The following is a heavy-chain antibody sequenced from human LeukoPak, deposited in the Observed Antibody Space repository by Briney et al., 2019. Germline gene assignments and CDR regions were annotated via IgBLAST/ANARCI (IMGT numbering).Heavy chain of an antibody. CDR3: ASDYYFNY. Sequence: PGGSLRLSCAASGFIFSSYSMNWVRQAPGKGLEWVSGVSVGGGGTYYADSVKGRFTISRDNSMNTIFLQMNSLRAEDTATYYFASDYYFNYWGQGTLVTVSS. V-gene: IGHV3-23*01. D-gene: IGHD3-3*01. J-gene: IGHJ4*02. CDR1: GFIFSSYS. CDR2: VSVGGGGT.